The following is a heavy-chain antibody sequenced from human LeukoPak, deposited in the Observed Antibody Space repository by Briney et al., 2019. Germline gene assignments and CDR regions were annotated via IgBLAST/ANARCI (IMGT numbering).Heavy chain of an antibody. CDR2: ISSSSSTI. CDR1: GFTFSSYS. CDR3: ARLLGWELLPDGMDV. Sequence: GGSLRLSCAASGFTFSSYSMNWVRQAPGKGLKWVSYISSSSSTIYYADSVKGRFTISRDNAKNSLYLQMNSLRAEDTAVYYCARLLGWELLPDGMDVWGQGTTVTVSS. J-gene: IGHJ6*02. V-gene: IGHV3-48*04. D-gene: IGHD1-26*01.